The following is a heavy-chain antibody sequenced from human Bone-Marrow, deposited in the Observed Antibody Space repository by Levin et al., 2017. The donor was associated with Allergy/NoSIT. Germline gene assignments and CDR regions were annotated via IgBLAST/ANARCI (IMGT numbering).Heavy chain of an antibody. CDR2: ITNSDSTI. CDR1: GFTFIDYY. Sequence: SCAASGFTFIDYYMAWIRQAPGKGLDWVSYITNSDSTIYYTDSVKGRFTVSRDNAKNSLHLQMNSLRAEDTAVYYCARVRGYCGGGSCYVYYFDYWGQGTLVTVSS. V-gene: IGHV3-11*01. CDR3: ARVRGYCGGGSCYVYYFDY. J-gene: IGHJ4*02. D-gene: IGHD2-15*01.